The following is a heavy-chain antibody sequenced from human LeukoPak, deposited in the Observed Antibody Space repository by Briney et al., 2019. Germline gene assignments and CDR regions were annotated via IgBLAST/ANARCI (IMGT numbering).Heavy chain of an antibody. J-gene: IGHJ6*02. CDR3: ARESVKYWEPGASDGMDV. V-gene: IGHV1-69*04. Sequence: SVKVSCKASGGTFSSYAISWVRQAPGQGLEWMGRIIPIFGIANYAQKFQGRVTITADKSTSTAYMELSSLRSEDTAVYYCARESVKYWEPGASDGMDVWGQGTRSPSP. CDR1: GGTFSSYA. CDR2: IIPIFGIA. D-gene: IGHD1-26*01.